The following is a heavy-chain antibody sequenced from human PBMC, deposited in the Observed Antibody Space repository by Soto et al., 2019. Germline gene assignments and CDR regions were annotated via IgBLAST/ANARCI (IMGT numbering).Heavy chain of an antibody. CDR3: ATVPPRTVVDFAEFPT. CDR1: GTSISSTFW. Sequence: SETLSLACAVSGTSISSTFWWAWVRQSPGKGLEWIGEIYHTGITKYNPSLKSRVSMSVDKSNNQFSLELRSLTAADTAVYYCATVPPRTVVDFAEFPTWGQGALVT. V-gene: IGHV4-4*02. J-gene: IGHJ4*02. CDR2: IYHTGIT. D-gene: IGHD2-21*01.